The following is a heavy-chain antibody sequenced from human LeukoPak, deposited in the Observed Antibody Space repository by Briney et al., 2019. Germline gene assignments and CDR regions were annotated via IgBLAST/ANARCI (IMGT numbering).Heavy chain of an antibody. CDR1: GFTFSSYS. V-gene: IGHV3-21*01. J-gene: IGHJ3*02. CDR3: AREAGGDAFDI. CDR2: ISSSSSYI. D-gene: IGHD1-26*01. Sequence: GGSLRLSCAASGFTFSSYSMNWVRQAPGKGLEWVSSISSSSSYIYYADSVKGRFTISRDNAKNSLYLQMNSLRAEDTAVYYCAREAGGDAFDIWGQGTMVTVSS.